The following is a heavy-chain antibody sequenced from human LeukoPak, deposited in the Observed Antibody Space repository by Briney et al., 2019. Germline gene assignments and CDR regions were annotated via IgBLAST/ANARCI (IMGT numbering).Heavy chain of an antibody. CDR2: ISSSSGTI. J-gene: IGHJ4*02. CDR3: ARDISGSSLLDN. D-gene: IGHD1-26*01. Sequence: GGSLRLSGAASGFTFSSYTMNWVRQAPGKRLEWVSYISSSSGTIYYADSVKGRFTISRDNAKNSLYLQMNSLRDEDTAVYYCARDISGSSLLDNWGQGTLVTVSS. CDR1: GFTFSSYT. V-gene: IGHV3-48*02.